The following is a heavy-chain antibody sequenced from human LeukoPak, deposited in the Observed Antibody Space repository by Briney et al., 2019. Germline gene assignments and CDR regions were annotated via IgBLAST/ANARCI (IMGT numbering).Heavy chain of an antibody. D-gene: IGHD3-10*01. CDR1: GYTFTSYY. CDR2: INPSGGST. J-gene: IGHJ5*02. CDR3: ARDRDYGSGSYYSPESRWFGP. V-gene: IGHV1-46*01. Sequence: ASVKVSCKASGYTFTSYYMHWVRQAPGQGLEWMGIINPSGGSTSYAQKFQGRVTMTRDTSTSTVYMELSSLRSEDTAVYYCARDRDYGSGSYYSPESRWFGPWGQGTLVTASS.